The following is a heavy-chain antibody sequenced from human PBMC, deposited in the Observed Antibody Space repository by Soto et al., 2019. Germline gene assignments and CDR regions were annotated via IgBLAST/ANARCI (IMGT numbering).Heavy chain of an antibody. J-gene: IGHJ4*02. Sequence: PGGSLRLSCAASGFTFSSYWMSWVRQAPGKGLEWVANIKQDGSEKYYVDSVKGRFTISRDNAKNSLYLQMNSLRAEDTAVYYCAGGRLGIAATTWYDTYFDYWGQGTLVTVSS. CDR1: GFTFSSYW. V-gene: IGHV3-7*05. CDR2: IKQDGSEK. CDR3: AGGRLGIAATTWYDTYFDY. D-gene: IGHD6-13*01.